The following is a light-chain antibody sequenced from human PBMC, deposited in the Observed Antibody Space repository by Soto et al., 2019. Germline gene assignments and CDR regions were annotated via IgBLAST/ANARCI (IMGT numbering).Light chain of an antibody. V-gene: IGLV2-23*03. CDR3: ALYTTSVSVL. Sequence: QSALTQPTSVSGSPGQSITISCSGTNSDVGSYHLASWFQQMPGKAPKLMIYEGGKRPSGVSDRFSGSNSGNVATLTISGLQAEDEAHYYCALYTTSVSVLFGGGTKVTVL. CDR1: NSDVGSYHL. CDR2: EGG. J-gene: IGLJ2*01.